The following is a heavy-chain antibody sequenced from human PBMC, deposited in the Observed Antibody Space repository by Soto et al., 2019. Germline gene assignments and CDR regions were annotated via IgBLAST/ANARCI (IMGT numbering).Heavy chain of an antibody. CDR1: GFTFNIYG. D-gene: IGHD3-22*01. J-gene: IGHJ4*02. V-gene: IGHV3-30*18. Sequence: GGSLRLSCAASGFTFNIYGMHWVRQAPGKGLEWVALISYDGSNQYYADSVKGRFTISRDNSKNTLFLQMNSLRADDTAVYYCAKSGLFDSSGYHHPHFDSWGPGALVTVSS. CDR2: ISYDGSNQ. CDR3: AKSGLFDSSGYHHPHFDS.